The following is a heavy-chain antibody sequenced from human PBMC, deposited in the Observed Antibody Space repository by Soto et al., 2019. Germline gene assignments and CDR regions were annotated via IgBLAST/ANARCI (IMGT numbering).Heavy chain of an antibody. D-gene: IGHD2-21*02. CDR3: ARIMCGGDCYDFDS. J-gene: IGHJ4*02. CDR1: GFTFSSYG. CDR2: IWYDGSNK. V-gene: IGHV3-33*01. Sequence: QVQLVESGGGVVQPGRSLRLSCAASGFTFSSYGMHWVRQAPGKGLEWVAVIWYDGSNKYSADSVKGRFTISRDNSKNTLYLQMNSLRAEDTAVYYCARIMCGGDCYDFDSWGQGTLVTVSS.